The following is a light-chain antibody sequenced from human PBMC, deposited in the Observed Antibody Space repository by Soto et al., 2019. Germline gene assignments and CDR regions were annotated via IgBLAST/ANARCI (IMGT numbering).Light chain of an antibody. Sequence: EIVLTQSPATLSLSPGERATLSCRASQSVSSYLAWYQQKPGQAPRLLISDASNSATAIPARFSGSGSGTDFTLTISSLEPEDFAVYYCQQRSIWPITFGQGTRLEI. V-gene: IGKV3-11*01. CDR1: QSVSSY. J-gene: IGKJ5*01. CDR2: DAS. CDR3: QQRSIWPIT.